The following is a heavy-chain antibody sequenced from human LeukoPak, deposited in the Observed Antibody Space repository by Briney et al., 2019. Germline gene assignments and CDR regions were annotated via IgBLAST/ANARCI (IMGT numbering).Heavy chain of an antibody. J-gene: IGHJ6*02. V-gene: IGHV3-23*01. CDR2: ISGSGDST. CDR3: ARALPITMIVVVYPGGMDV. CDR1: GFTFSSHA. Sequence: GGSLRLSCAASGFTFSSHAMSWVRQAPGKGLEWVSFISGSGDSTYYADSVKGRFATSRDNSKNTLYLQMNSLRAEDTAVYYCARALPITMIVVVYPGGMDVWGQGTTVTVSS. D-gene: IGHD3-22*01.